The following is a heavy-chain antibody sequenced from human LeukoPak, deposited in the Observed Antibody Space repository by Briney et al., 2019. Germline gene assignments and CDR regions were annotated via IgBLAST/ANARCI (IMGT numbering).Heavy chain of an antibody. Sequence: GGSLRLSCAAYGFTFSSYSMNWVRQAPGKGLEWVSFISTSSSYIYYADSVKGRFTISRDNAKDSLYLEMNSLRAEDTAVYYCARGGQAGTGDLWGQGTLVTVSS. V-gene: IGHV3-21*01. CDR2: ISTSSSYI. J-gene: IGHJ5*02. CDR3: ARGGQAGTGDL. D-gene: IGHD3-10*01. CDR1: GFTFSSYS.